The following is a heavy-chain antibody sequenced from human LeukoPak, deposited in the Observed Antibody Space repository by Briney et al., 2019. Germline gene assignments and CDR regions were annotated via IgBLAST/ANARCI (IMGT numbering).Heavy chain of an antibody. Sequence: PSETLSLTCAVYSGSFSGYHWTWIRQSPGKGLEWIGDINPSGSTYYNPSLKSRLTISVDTSKNQFSLKLRSVTAADTAVYYCARGRHDITMIVVVMTSVSYYLDVWGKGTTVTVS. D-gene: IGHD3-22*01. CDR1: SGSFSGYH. V-gene: IGHV4-34*01. J-gene: IGHJ6*03. CDR2: INPSGST. CDR3: ARGRHDITMIVVVMTSVSYYLDV.